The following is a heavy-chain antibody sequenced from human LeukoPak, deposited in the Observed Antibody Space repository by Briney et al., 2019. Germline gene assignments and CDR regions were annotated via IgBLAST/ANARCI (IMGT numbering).Heavy chain of an antibody. J-gene: IGHJ4*02. CDR1: GGTFSSYA. V-gene: IGHV1-69*05. CDR2: IIPIFGTA. CDR3: AREGSSHDFGY. D-gene: IGHD3-3*01. Sequence: ASVKVSCKASGGTFSSYAIGWVRQAPGQGLEWMGGIIPIFGTANYAQKFQGRVTITTDESTSTAYMELSSLRSEDTAVYYCAREGSSHDFGYWGQGTLITVSS.